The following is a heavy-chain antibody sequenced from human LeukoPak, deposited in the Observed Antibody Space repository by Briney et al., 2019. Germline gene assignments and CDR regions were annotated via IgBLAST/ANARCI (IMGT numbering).Heavy chain of an antibody. Sequence: SETLSLTCTVSGGSISSYYWSWIRQPPGKGLEWIGYIYYSGSTNYNPSLKSRVTISVDTPKNQFSLKLSSVTAADTAVYYCARLSTYDYVWGSYRYGTNWFDPWGQGTLVTVSS. V-gene: IGHV4-59*01. J-gene: IGHJ5*02. D-gene: IGHD3-16*02. CDR2: IYYSGST. CDR1: GGSISSYY. CDR3: ARLSTYDYVWGSYRYGTNWFDP.